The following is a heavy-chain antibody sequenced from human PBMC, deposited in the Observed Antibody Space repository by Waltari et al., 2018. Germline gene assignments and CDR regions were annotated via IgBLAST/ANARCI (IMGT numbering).Heavy chain of an antibody. CDR3: ARGWQQQDY. CDR1: GGTFSSYA. D-gene: IGHD6-13*01. V-gene: IGHV1-8*02. J-gene: IGHJ4*02. CDR2: MNPNSGNT. Sequence: QVQLVQSGAEVKKPGSSVQVSCKASGGTFSSYAINWVRQATGQGLEWMGWMNPNSGNTGYAQKFQGRVTMTRNTSISTAYMELSSLRSEDTAVYYCARGWQQQDYWGQGTLVTVSS.